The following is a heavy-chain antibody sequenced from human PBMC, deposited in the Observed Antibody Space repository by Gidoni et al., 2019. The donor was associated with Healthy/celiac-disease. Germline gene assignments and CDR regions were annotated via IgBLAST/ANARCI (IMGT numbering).Heavy chain of an antibody. Sequence: QVQLVQSGAEVKKPGASVKVSCKASGYTFTGYYMHWVRQAPGQGLEWMGWINPNSGGTNYAQKFQGWVTMTRDTSISTAYMELSRLRSDDTAVYYCAREALHDYSIYYYYYGMDVWGQGTTVTVSS. CDR2: INPNSGGT. V-gene: IGHV1-2*04. CDR3: AREALHDYSIYYYYYGMDV. CDR1: GYTFTGYY. D-gene: IGHD4-4*01. J-gene: IGHJ6*02.